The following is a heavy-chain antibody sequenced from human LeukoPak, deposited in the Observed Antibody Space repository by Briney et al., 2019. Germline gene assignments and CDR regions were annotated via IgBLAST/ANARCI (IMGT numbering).Heavy chain of an antibody. Sequence: GGSLRLSCAASGFTFSSYSMNWVRQAPGKGLEWVSSISSSSSYIYYADSVKGRFTISRDNAKNSLYLQMNSLRAEDTAVYYCARVLSSGYSPDDYFDYWGQGTLVTVSS. CDR2: ISSSSSYI. CDR1: GFTFSSYS. J-gene: IGHJ4*02. V-gene: IGHV3-21*04. D-gene: IGHD3-22*01. CDR3: ARVLSSGYSPDDYFDY.